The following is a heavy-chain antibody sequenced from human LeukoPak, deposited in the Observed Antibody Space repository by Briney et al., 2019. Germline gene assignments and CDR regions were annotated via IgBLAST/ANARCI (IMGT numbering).Heavy chain of an antibody. CDR3: ATEGSGSSFTMYNWFDP. D-gene: IGHD3-10*01. V-gene: IGHV3-30*04. J-gene: IGHJ5*02. CDR2: ISFDGSNK. CDR1: GFTFRSYA. Sequence: GGSLRLSYAASGFTFRSYAMHWVRQAPGKGLEGVAFISFDGSNKYYADSVKSRFTISRDNSKNTLYLQINSLRAEDTAVYYCATEGSGSSFTMYNWFDPWGQGTLVTVSS.